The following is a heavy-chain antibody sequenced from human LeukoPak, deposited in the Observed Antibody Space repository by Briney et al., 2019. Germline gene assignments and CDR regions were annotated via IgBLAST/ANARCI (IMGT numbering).Heavy chain of an antibody. J-gene: IGHJ4*02. CDR3: AAMTTVTMYSYFLDS. Sequence: SETLSLTCTVSGDSMSDYFWTWIRHPPGKGLEWIGYAADSGSTNYNPSLKSRVTISVDSSTNHFSRRLTAVTAADTAIYYCAAMTTVTMYSYFLDSWGQRTRLTVSS. CDR1: GDSMSDYF. CDR2: AADSGST. D-gene: IGHD4-17*01. V-gene: IGHV4-59*01.